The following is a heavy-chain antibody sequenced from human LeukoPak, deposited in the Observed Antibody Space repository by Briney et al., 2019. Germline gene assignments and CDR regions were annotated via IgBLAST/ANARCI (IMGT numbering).Heavy chain of an antibody. J-gene: IGHJ6*04. Sequence: SQTLSLTCTVSGGSISSGDYYWSWIRQPPGKGLEWIGYIYYSGSTYYNPSLKSRVTISVDTSKNQFSLKLSSATAADTAVYYCARDHVLLWFGELYSYGMDVWGKGTTVTVSS. D-gene: IGHD3-10*01. CDR3: ARDHVLLWFGELYSYGMDV. V-gene: IGHV4-30-4*01. CDR1: GGSISSGDYY. CDR2: IYYSGST.